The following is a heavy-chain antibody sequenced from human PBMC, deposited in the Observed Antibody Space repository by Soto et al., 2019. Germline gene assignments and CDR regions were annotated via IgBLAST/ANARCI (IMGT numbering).Heavy chain of an antibody. CDR1: GGSISRYY. Sequence: WETLSLTCSVSGGSISRYYWSWIRQPAGKGLEWIGRIYNTGSTNYNPSLKSRVTMSVDTSKNQFSLRLKSVTAADTAVYYCARAGGYSDRALGHEWWYFDLWGRGSLVTVSS. J-gene: IGHJ2*01. CDR2: IYNTGST. V-gene: IGHV4-4*07. CDR3: ARAGGYSDRALGHEWWYFDL. D-gene: IGHD5-18*01.